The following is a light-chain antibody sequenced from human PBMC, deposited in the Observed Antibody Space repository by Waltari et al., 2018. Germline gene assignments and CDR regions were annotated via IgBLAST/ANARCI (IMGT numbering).Light chain of an antibody. CDR3: CSNAGSYEV. V-gene: IGLV2-11*01. J-gene: IGLJ2*01. CDR2: EVS. Sequence: QSALTQPRSVSGSPGQSVTISCTGTSSDVGGYNYVSWYQQHPGNAPKLMIYEVSKRPSGVPDRFSGSKSGNTASLSISGLQAEDEADYYCCSNAGSYEVFGGGTKLTVL. CDR1: SSDVGGYNY.